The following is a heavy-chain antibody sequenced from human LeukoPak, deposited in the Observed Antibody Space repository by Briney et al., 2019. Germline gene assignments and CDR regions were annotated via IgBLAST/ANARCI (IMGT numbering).Heavy chain of an antibody. CDR3: AIIDLTNGFDY. J-gene: IGHJ4*02. CDR1: GYTFATYG. D-gene: IGHD3-16*02. CDR2: ISAYNGDT. V-gene: IGHV1-18*01. Sequence: ASVKVSCKGSGYTFATYGIDWLRQAPGQGLGWMGWISAYNGDTKYAQNLQDRLTVTTDTSTTTAYMELRSLRSDDTAVYYCAIIDLTNGFDYWGQGTLVTVSS.